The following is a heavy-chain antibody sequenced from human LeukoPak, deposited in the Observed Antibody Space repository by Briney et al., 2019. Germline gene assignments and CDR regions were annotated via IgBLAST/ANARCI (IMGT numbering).Heavy chain of an antibody. J-gene: IGHJ4*02. Sequence: ASVKVSCKASGYTLTGYYLHWVRQAPGQGLEWMGWLNPKTGDTRSAQKLQGRVTMTRDTSISTFNMELSRLTSDDTAVYYCARATAENDHWGQGTLVTVSS. D-gene: IGHD1-14*01. CDR3: ARATAENDH. CDR1: GYTLTGYY. CDR2: LNPKTGDT. V-gene: IGHV1-2*02.